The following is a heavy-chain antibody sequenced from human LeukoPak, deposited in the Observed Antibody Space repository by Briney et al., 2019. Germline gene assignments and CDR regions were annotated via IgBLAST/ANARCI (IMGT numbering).Heavy chain of an antibody. V-gene: IGHV4-59*01. CDR1: GGSISSYY. CDR3: ARAVKYYYDRSDEYFDY. J-gene: IGHJ4*02. CDR2: IYYSGIT. D-gene: IGHD3-22*01. Sequence: SETLSLTCTVSGGSISSYYWSWIRQPPGKGLGWIGYIYYSGITNYNPSLKSRVTISVDTSKNQFSLKLRSVTAADTAVYYCARAVKYYYDRSDEYFDYWGQGTLVTVSS.